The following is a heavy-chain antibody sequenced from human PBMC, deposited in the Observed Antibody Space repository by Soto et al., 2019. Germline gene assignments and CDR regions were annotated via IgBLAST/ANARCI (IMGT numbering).Heavy chain of an antibody. Sequence: QQQLVQSGAEVKKPGSSVKVSCKASGGTFGNYAISWVRQAPGQGLEWMGKIIPIFKTANYAQKFQGRITITADRSPRTDIAYMELSSLRSEDTAIYYCERVSIPGIYGEDVWGQGTTVTVSS. V-gene: IGHV1-69*06. CDR1: GGTFGNYA. CDR3: ERVSIPGIYGEDV. CDR2: IIPIFKTA. D-gene: IGHD2-2*01. J-gene: IGHJ6*02.